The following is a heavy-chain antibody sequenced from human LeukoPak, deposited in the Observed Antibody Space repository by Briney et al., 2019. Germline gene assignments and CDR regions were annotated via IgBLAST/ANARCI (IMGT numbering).Heavy chain of an antibody. V-gene: IGHV1-8*01. J-gene: IGHJ4*02. CDR1: GYTFTNYD. CDR3: ARGQIHGWAYFDF. CDR2: MNPNSGNT. Sequence: ASVKVSFKTSGYTFTNYDINWVRQAPGQGLEWMGWMNPNSGNTGYAQKFQGRVTITRNTSISTAYMELSILRSEDTAVYYCARGQIHGWAYFDFWGQGTLLTASS. D-gene: IGHD6-19*01.